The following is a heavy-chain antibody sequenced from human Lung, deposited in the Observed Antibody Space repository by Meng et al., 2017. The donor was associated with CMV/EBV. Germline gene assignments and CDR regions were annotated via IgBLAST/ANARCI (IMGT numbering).Heavy chain of an antibody. CDR2: IYAGGST. CDR3: AREKEGRMSTISAFDI. J-gene: IGHJ3*02. CDR1: GFTVINNY. Sequence: ETLSLTCAASGFTVINNYMNWVRQAPGKGLEWVSIIYAGGSTDYADSVNGRFTISRDNSKNTLYLQMNSLRPEDTAVYYCAREKEGRMSTISAFDIWGQGTMVTVSS. V-gene: IGHV3-66*02. D-gene: IGHD5-24*01.